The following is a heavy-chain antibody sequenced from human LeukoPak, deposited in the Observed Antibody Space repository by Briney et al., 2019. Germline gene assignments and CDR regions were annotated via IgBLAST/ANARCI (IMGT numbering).Heavy chain of an antibody. CDR3: ASGYLGRAGTTDRLDY. Sequence: ASVKVSCKASGYTFTNYGINWVRQAPGQGLEWMGWISTYNGDTNYAQKVQGRVTMTTDTSTSTAYMELRSLRSDDTAVYYCASGYLGRAGTTDRLDYWGQGTLVTVSS. V-gene: IGHV1-18*01. CDR2: ISTYNGDT. J-gene: IGHJ4*02. CDR1: GYTFTNYG. D-gene: IGHD4-17*01.